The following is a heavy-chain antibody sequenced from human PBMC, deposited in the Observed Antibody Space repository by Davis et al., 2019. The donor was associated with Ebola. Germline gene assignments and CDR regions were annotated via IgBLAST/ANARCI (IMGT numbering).Heavy chain of an antibody. J-gene: IGHJ4*02. CDR3: ARDSRSYGLDY. CDR1: GGPTSSYY. CDR2: IYTSGST. Sequence: PSETLSLTCPVPGGPTSSYYWSWIRQPAGKGLEWIGRIYTSGSTNYNPSLKSRVTMSVDTSKNQFSLKLSSVTAADTAVYYCARDSRSYGLDYWGQGTLVTVSS. V-gene: IGHV4-4*07. D-gene: IGHD5-18*01.